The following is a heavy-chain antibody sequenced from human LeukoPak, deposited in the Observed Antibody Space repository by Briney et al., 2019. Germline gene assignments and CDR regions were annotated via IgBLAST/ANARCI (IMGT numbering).Heavy chain of an antibody. CDR2: IYYSGST. CDR1: GGSISSSSYY. Sequence: SETLSLTCTVSGGSISSSSYYWGWIRQPPGKGLEWIGSIYYSGSTYYNPSLKSRVTISVDTSKNQFSLKLSSVTAADTAVYYCARTWSPVLWGQGTLVTVSS. V-gene: IGHV4-39*01. D-gene: IGHD2-8*01. CDR3: ARTWSPVL. J-gene: IGHJ4*02.